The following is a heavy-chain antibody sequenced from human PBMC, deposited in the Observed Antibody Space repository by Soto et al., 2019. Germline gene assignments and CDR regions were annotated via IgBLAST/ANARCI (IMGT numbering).Heavy chain of an antibody. CDR3: ARGARI. V-gene: IGHV3-7*01. J-gene: IGHJ3*02. CDR1: RFTFSGFW. CDR2: IKEDGSEK. Sequence: EVQLVESGGDLVQPGGSLRLSCADSRFTFSGFWMYWVRQAPGKGLEWVANIKEDGSEKNYVDSVRGRSTISRDNAKNSLYLQMNSLRAEDTGVYYCARGARIWGQGTMVTVS.